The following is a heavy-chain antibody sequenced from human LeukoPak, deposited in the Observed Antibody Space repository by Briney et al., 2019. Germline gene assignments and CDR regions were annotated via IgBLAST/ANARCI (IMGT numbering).Heavy chain of an antibody. CDR2: INPNSGGT. D-gene: IGHD4-11*01. V-gene: IGHV1-2*02. CDR3: ARAATVTNY. CDR1: GYTFTDYY. J-gene: IGHJ4*02. Sequence: ASVKLSCKASGYTFTDYYMHWVRQPPGQGLEWMGWINPNSGGTSYAQKFQGRVTMTRDTSITTAYMELSRLRPDDTAVYYCARAATVTNYWGQGTLVTVSS.